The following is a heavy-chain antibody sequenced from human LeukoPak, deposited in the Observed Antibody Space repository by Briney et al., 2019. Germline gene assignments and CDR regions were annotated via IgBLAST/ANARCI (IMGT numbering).Heavy chain of an antibody. Sequence: GGSLRLSCAASGFTVKDNFMSWVRQAPGKGLEWVSVLYSGGATYYADSVKGRFTISRDNAKNTLYLQMNSLRAEDTAVYYCAKDPSRSSSSGYWGQGTLVTVSS. CDR2: LYSGGAT. CDR1: GFTVKDNF. V-gene: IGHV3-66*01. CDR3: AKDPSRSSSSGY. D-gene: IGHD6-6*01. J-gene: IGHJ4*02.